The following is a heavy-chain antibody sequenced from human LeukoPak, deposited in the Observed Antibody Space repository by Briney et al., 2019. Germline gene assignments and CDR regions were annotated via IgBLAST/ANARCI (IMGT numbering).Heavy chain of an antibody. CDR1: GGTFSSYA. CDR2: IIPIFGTA. J-gene: IGHJ6*03. D-gene: IGHD5-18*01. Sequence: SVKVSCKASGGTFSSYAISWVRQAPGQGLEWMGGIIPIFGTADYAQKFQGRVTITADESTSTAYMELSSLRSEDTAVYYCARGGGYSSSDYYYMDVWGKGTTVTVSS. CDR3: ARGGGYSSSDYYYMDV. V-gene: IGHV1-69*01.